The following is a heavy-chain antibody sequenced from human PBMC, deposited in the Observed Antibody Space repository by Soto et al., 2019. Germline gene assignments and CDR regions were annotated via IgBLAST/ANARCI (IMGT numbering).Heavy chain of an antibody. CDR3: ARGGILGYCSGGSCYDYYYGMDV. V-gene: IGHV4-34*01. Sequence: QVQLQQWGAGLLKPSETLSLTCAVYGGSFSGYYWSWIRQPPGKGLEWIGEINHSGSTNYNPSLKSQVTISVDTSKNQFSLKLSSVTAADTAVYYCARGGILGYCSGGSCYDYYYGMDVWGQGTTVTVSS. CDR2: INHSGST. J-gene: IGHJ6*02. CDR1: GGSFSGYY. D-gene: IGHD2-15*01.